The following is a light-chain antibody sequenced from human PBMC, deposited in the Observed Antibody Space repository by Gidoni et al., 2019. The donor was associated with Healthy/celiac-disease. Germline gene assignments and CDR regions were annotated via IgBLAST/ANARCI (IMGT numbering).Light chain of an antibody. Sequence: QSVLTQPPSVPGAPGHMVPISCPGRSSNIGAGYDVHWYQQLPGTAPKLLIYGNSNRPSGVPDRFSGSKSGTSASLAITGLQAEDEADYYCQSYDSSLSGHWVFGGGTKLTVL. CDR2: GNS. CDR3: QSYDSSLSGHWV. V-gene: IGLV1-40*01. CDR1: SSNIGAGYD. J-gene: IGLJ3*02.